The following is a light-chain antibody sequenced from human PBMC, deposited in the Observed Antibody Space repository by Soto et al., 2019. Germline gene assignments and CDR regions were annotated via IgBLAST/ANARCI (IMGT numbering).Light chain of an antibody. CDR2: DAS. CDR3: QQYVSAPRT. J-gene: IGKJ1*01. Sequence: EIVLTQSPGTLSLSPGERAILSCRASQSVSSDSLAWYRQKPGQAPRLLVYDASSRATGIPDRFSGSGSGTDFTLTISRREPEDFAVYYCQQYVSAPRTFGQGTKVEIK. CDR1: QSVSSDS. V-gene: IGKV3-20*01.